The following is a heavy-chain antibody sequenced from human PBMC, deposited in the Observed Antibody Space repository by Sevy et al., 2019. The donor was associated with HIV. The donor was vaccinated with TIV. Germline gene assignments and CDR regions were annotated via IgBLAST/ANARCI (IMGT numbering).Heavy chain of an antibody. CDR3: AAAPYYDFWSGEALDY. J-gene: IGHJ4*02. CDR1: GFTFTSSA. CDR2: IVVGSGNT. V-gene: IGHV1-58*01. D-gene: IGHD3-3*01. Sequence: ASVKVSCKASGFTFTSSAVQWVRQARGQRLEWIGWIVVGSGNTNYAQKFQERVTITRDMSTSTAYMELSSLRSEYTAVYYCAAAPYYDFWSGEALDYWGQGTLVTVSS.